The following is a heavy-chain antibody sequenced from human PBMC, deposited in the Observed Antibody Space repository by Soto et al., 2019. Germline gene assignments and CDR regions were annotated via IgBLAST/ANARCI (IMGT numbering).Heavy chain of an antibody. J-gene: IGHJ5*02. CDR2: IIPIFGTA. D-gene: IGHD3-10*01. CDR3: ARTPYYYGSGSSVRGNWFDP. Sequence: QVQLVQSGAEVKKPGSSVKVSCKASGGTFSSYAISWVRQAPGQGLEWMGGIIPIFGTANYGQKFQGRVTITADESTSTAYMELSSLRSEDTAVYYCARTPYYYGSGSSVRGNWFDPWGQGTLVTVSS. V-gene: IGHV1-69*01. CDR1: GGTFSSYA.